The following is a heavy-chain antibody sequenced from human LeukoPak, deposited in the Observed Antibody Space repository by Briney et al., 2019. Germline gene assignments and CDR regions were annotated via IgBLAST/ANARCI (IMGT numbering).Heavy chain of an antibody. D-gene: IGHD3-10*01. J-gene: IGHJ4*02. CDR2: ISAYNGNT. V-gene: IGHV1-18*01. Sequence: ASVKVSCKASGHTFTSYGISWVRQAPGQGLEWMGWISAYNGNTNYAQKLQGRVTMTTDTSTSTAYMELRSLRSDDTAVYYCAVPYYYGSGSYYGYWGQGTLVTVSS. CDR1: GHTFTSYG. CDR3: AVPYYYGSGSYYGY.